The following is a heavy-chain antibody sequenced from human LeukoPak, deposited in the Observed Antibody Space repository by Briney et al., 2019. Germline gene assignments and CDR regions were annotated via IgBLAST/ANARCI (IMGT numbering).Heavy chain of an antibody. CDR1: GFTFSKYG. V-gene: IGHV3-33*01. Sequence: GGSLRLSCAASGFTFSKYGMHWVRQAPGKGLEWVAVIWHDGRNKYYADSVKGRFTISRDNSKNTLYLQMNSLRAEDTAVYYCARAGGYYGMDVWGQGTTVTVSS. CDR2: IWHDGRNK. CDR3: ARAGGYYGMDV. J-gene: IGHJ6*02. D-gene: IGHD1-26*01.